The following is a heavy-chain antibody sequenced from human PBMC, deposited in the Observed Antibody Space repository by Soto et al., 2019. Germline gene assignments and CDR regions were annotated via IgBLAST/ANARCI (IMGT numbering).Heavy chain of an antibody. CDR1: GYSFTSYW. Sequence: GESLKISCKGSGYSFTSYWISWVRQMPGKGREWMGRIDPSDSYTNYSPSFHGHLTISADKSISTAYLQWSSLKASDTAMYYCATSTNTAMAGRYYYYGLDVWGQGTTVTV. V-gene: IGHV5-10-1*01. D-gene: IGHD5-18*01. J-gene: IGHJ6*02. CDR2: IDPSDSYT. CDR3: ATSTNTAMAGRYYYYGLDV.